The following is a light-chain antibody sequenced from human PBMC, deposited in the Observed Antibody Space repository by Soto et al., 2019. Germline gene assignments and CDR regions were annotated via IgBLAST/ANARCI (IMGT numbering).Light chain of an antibody. Sequence: DIQMTQSPSSLSASVGDRVTVTCQASQDISNYLNWYQQKPGKAPKLLISDAFNLETGVPSRFSGSGSGTDFTFTISSLQPEDIATYFCQQCDDLPLTFGGGTKVEI. V-gene: IGKV1-33*01. CDR2: DAF. CDR3: QQCDDLPLT. CDR1: QDISNY. J-gene: IGKJ4*01.